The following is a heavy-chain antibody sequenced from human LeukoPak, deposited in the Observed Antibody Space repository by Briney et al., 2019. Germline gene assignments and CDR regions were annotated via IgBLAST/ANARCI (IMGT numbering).Heavy chain of an antibody. CDR1: GFTFSSYW. J-gene: IGHJ4*02. D-gene: IGHD4-17*01. CDR3: VDYGER. Sequence: GGSLRLSCAASGFTFSSYWMHWVRQAPGKGRVWVSRISGDGRTTRYADSVKGRFTISRDNAKNTLYLQMNSLRVEDTAVYYCVDYGERWGQGTLVTVSS. V-gene: IGHV3-74*01. CDR2: ISGDGRTT.